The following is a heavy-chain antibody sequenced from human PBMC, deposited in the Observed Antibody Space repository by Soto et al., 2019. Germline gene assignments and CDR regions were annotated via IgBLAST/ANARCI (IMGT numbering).Heavy chain of an antibody. CDR1: GDSISTDY. V-gene: IGHV4-59*08. CDR2: IYYGGST. J-gene: IGHJ4*02. D-gene: IGHD7-27*01. Sequence: QVHLQESGPGLVKPSETLSLTCTVSGDSISTDYWSWIRQSPGKGLEWIGFIYYGGSTNYNPSLKSRVTISVATPKTQFSLKLSSVTAADTAVYYCAKNWNWGSLVHWGQGTLVTVSS. CDR3: AKNWNWGSLVH.